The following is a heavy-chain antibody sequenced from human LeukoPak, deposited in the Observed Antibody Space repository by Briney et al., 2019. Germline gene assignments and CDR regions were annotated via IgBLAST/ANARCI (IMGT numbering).Heavy chain of an antibody. D-gene: IGHD2/OR15-2a*01. Sequence: GGSLRLSCAASGFTFSSSWMTWVRQAPGTGLEWMAHIDQDGSVKYFADSVKGRFTVSRDNAKNSVYLQMNSLRAEDTAVYYCATGTVYAFDYWGQGTLVTVSS. CDR3: ATGTVYAFDY. V-gene: IGHV3-7*01. CDR1: GFTFSSSW. CDR2: IDQDGSVK. J-gene: IGHJ4*02.